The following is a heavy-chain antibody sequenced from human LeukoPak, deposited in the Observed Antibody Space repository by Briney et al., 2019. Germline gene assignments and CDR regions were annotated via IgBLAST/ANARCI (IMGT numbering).Heavy chain of an antibody. Sequence: GGSLRLSCAASGFTFSNAWMSWVRQAPGKGLEWVGRIKSKTDGGTTDYAAPVKGRFTISRDDSKNTLYLQMNSLKSEDTAVYYFPTIRGYTSSWPFDYWGQGALVTVSS. CDR2: IKSKTDGGTT. CDR3: PTIRGYTSSWPFDY. V-gene: IGHV3-15*01. CDR1: GFTFSNAW. J-gene: IGHJ4*02. D-gene: IGHD6-13*01.